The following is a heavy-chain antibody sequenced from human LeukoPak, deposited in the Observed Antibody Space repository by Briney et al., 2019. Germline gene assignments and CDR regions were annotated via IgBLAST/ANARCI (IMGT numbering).Heavy chain of an antibody. CDR2: ISGSGGST. CDR1: GFTFSSYA. Sequence: PGGSLRLSCAASGFTFSSYAMSWVRQAPGKGLEWVSAISGSGGSTYYADSVKGRFTISRDNSKNTLYLQMNSLRAEDTAVYYCAKEGGSLYSGYDFIDYWGQGTLVTVSS. CDR3: AKEGGSLYSGYDFIDY. V-gene: IGHV3-23*01. D-gene: IGHD5-12*01. J-gene: IGHJ4*02.